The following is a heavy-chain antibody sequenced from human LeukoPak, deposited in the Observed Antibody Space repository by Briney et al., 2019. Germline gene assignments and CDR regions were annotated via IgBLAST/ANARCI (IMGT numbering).Heavy chain of an antibody. V-gene: IGHV4-4*02. D-gene: IGHD6-19*01. Sequence: PSGTLSLTCTVSGGSISSSHWWGWVRQPPGKGLEWVGEIHHSGSTNSNPSLKSRVTISVDKSKNQFSLRLNSVTAADTAFYYCARQGGYSSGYNWFDPWGQGTLVTVSS. CDR1: GGSISSSHW. CDR3: ARQGGYSSGYNWFDP. CDR2: IHHSGST. J-gene: IGHJ5*02.